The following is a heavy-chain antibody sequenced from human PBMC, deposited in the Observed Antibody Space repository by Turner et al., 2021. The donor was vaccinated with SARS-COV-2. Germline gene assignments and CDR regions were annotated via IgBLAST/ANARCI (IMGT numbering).Heavy chain of an antibody. CDR1: GFTFSTYA. Sequence: QVQLVESGGGVVQPGRSLRLPCAASGFTFSTYAMHWVRQAPGKGLEWVAVISYDGSNKYYADSVKGRFTISRDNSKNTLYLQMNSLRAEDTAVYYCARARGSTYYSAFDYWGQETLVTVSS. D-gene: IGHD3-3*01. CDR3: ARARGSTYYSAFDY. J-gene: IGHJ4*02. CDR2: ISYDGSNK. V-gene: IGHV3-30*01.